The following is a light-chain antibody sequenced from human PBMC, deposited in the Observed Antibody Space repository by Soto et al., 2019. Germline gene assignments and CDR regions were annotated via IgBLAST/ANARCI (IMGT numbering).Light chain of an antibody. J-gene: IGKJ1*01. V-gene: IGKV3-20*01. Sequence: EIVLTQSPDTLSLSPGERATLSCRASQSISISYLAWYQQQPGQAPRLLIHSASTRATGIPDRFSGSGSGTDFTLTISRLEPGDFAVYYCQQYGGSSWTFGQGTKVEI. CDR1: QSISISY. CDR2: SAS. CDR3: QQYGGSSWT.